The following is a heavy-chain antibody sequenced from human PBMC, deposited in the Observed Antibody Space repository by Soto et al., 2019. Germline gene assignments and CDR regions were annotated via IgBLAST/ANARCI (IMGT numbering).Heavy chain of an antibody. D-gene: IGHD2-2*01. CDR1: GFTFSNAW. J-gene: IGHJ3*02. CDR2: IKSKTDGGTT. CDR3: TTDRCSSTSCYAAGAFDI. V-gene: IGHV3-15*01. Sequence: GGSLRLSCAASGFTFSNAWMSWVRQAPGKGLEWVGRIKSKTDGGTTDYAAPVKGRFTISRDDSKNTLYLQMNGLKTEDTAVYYCTTDRCSSTSCYAAGAFDIWGQGTMVT.